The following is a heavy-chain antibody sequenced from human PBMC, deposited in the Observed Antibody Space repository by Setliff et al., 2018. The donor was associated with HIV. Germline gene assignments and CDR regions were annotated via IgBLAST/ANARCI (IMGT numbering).Heavy chain of an antibody. Sequence: PSETLSLTCTVSGGSISSGGYYWNWIRQHPGKGLEWIGYIYYSGSTYYNPSLKSRVTISVDTSKNQFSLKLSSVTAADTAVYYCARDTRIAATGTYYFDYWGQGTLVTVPQ. CDR3: ARDTRIAATGTYYFDY. V-gene: IGHV4-31*03. J-gene: IGHJ4*02. CDR1: GGSISSGGYY. CDR2: IYYSGST. D-gene: IGHD6-13*01.